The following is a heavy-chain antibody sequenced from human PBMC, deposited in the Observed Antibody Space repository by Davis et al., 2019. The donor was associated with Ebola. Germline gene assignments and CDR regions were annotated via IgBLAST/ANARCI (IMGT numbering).Heavy chain of an antibody. V-gene: IGHV1-18*01. CDR3: ARATMIPPNDAFDI. J-gene: IGHJ3*02. Sequence: ASVQVSCKASGYTFTSYGISWVRQAPGQGLEWMGWISAYNGNTNYAQKLQGRVTMTTDTSTSTAYMELRSLRSDDTAVYYCARATMIPPNDAFDIWGQGTMVTVSS. CDR2: ISAYNGNT. D-gene: IGHD3-22*01. CDR1: GYTFTSYG.